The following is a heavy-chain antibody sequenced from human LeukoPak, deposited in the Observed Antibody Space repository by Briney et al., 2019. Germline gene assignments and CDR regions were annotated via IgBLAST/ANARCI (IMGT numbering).Heavy chain of an antibody. V-gene: IGHV4-30-2*05. D-gene: IGHD1-7*01. CDR1: GGSISSGDNY. Sequence: PSETLSLTCTVSGGSISSGDNYWSWIRQPPGKGLEWIGYINHSGSTHYNPSLKSRVTISVDTSKNQFSLKLSSVTAADTAVYYCARVGITGTTRSGYYWGQGTLVTVSS. J-gene: IGHJ4*02. CDR3: ARVGITGTTRSGYY. CDR2: INHSGST.